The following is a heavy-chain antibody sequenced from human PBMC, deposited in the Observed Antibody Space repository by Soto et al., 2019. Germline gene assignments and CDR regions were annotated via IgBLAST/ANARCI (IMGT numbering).Heavy chain of an antibody. Sequence: QVQLQQWGAGLLKPSETLSLTCAVYGGSFSGYYWSWIRQPPGKGLEWIGEIKHSGSTNYNPSLKSRVTISVDTSQNQFSLKLSSVTAADTAVYYCARGTRGYSYGLYYWGQGTLVTVSS. J-gene: IGHJ4*02. CDR3: ARGTRGYSYGLYY. CDR1: GGSFSGYY. CDR2: IKHSGST. D-gene: IGHD5-18*01. V-gene: IGHV4-34*01.